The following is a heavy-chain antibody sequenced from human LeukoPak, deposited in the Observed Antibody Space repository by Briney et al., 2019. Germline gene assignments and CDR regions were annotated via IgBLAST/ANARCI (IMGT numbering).Heavy chain of an antibody. Sequence: GASVKVSCKASGYTFTGYYMHWVRQATGQGLEWMGWMNPDSGNTGYAQKFQGRVTMTRNTSISTAYMELSSLRSEDTAVYYCARGRGKYSSLDYWGQGTLVTVSS. CDR3: ARGRGKYSSLDY. V-gene: IGHV1-8*02. CDR1: GYTFTGYY. CDR2: MNPDSGNT. D-gene: IGHD5-18*01. J-gene: IGHJ4*02.